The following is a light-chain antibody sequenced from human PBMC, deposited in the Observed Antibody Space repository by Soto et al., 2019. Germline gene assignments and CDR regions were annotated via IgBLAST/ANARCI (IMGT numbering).Light chain of an antibody. CDR1: QSVSNN. V-gene: IGKV3-15*01. Sequence: EIVMTQSPATLSVSAGERATLSCRASQSVSNNLAWYQQKTGQAPRLLIYGASTRATGIPARFSGSGSVTDFTLTISRLEPEDFGVYYCQQYGSSSRTFGQGTKVDIK. CDR3: QQYGSSSRT. CDR2: GAS. J-gene: IGKJ1*01.